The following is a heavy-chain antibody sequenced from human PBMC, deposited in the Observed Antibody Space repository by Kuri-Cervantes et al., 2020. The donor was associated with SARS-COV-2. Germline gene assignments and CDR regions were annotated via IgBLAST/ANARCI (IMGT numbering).Heavy chain of an antibody. J-gene: IGHJ3*02. V-gene: IGHV4-59*01. CDR1: GGSISSYY. CDR2: IYYSGST. CDR3: AREVEGSDAFDI. Sequence: GSLRLSCTVSGGSISSYYWSWIRQPPGKGLEWIGYIYYSGSTNYNPSLKSRVTISVDTYKNQFSLKLSSVTAADPAVYYCAREVEGSDAFDIWGQGTMVTVSS.